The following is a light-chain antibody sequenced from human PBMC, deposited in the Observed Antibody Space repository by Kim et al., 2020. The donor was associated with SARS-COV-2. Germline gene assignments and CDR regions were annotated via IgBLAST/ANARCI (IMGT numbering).Light chain of an antibody. Sequence: LGQTVKITCQGDSLRSYYASWYQQKPGQAPVLVFYGKNNRPSGIPDRFSGSYSGNTASLTITAAQAEDEADYYCNSRESSANHWMFGGGTQLTVL. CDR1: SLRSYY. CDR2: GKN. J-gene: IGLJ3*02. V-gene: IGLV3-19*01. CDR3: NSRESSANHWM.